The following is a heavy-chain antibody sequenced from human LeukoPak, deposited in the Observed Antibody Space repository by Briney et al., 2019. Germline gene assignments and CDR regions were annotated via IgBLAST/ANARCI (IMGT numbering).Heavy chain of an antibody. Sequence: GRSLGLSCAASGFTFSSYAMHWVRQAPGKGLEWVAVISYDGSNKYYADSVKGRFTISRDNSKNTLYLQMNSLRAEDTAVYYCARGAHGMDVWGQGTTVTVSS. CDR3: ARGAHGMDV. CDR2: ISYDGSNK. CDR1: GFTFSSYA. J-gene: IGHJ6*02. V-gene: IGHV3-30-3*01.